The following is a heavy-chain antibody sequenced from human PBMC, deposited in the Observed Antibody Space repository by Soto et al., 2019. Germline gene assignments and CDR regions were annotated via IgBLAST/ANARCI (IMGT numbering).Heavy chain of an antibody. D-gene: IGHD7-27*01. CDR2: INAGYGNT. V-gene: IGHV1-3*01. J-gene: IGHJ4*02. Sequence: ALVKVSCKASGYTFSSYAMHWVRQAPGQRLEWMGWINAGYGNTKSSQKFQDRVTISRDTSASTAYMELTSLRSEDTAVYYCARDTGDGTFDFWGQGTLVTVSS. CDR3: ARDTGDGTFDF. CDR1: GYTFSSYA.